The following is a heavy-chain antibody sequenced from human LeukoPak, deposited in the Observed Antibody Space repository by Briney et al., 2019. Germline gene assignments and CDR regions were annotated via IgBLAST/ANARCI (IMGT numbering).Heavy chain of an antibody. V-gene: IGHV4-59*01. Sequence: NPSETLSLTCTVSGGSISSYYWSWIRQPPGKGLEWIGYIYYSGSTNYSPSLKSRVTISVDTSKNQFSLKLSSVTAADTAVYYCARVLVRGVIDCWGQGTLVTVSS. CDR2: IYYSGST. CDR3: ARVLVRGVIDC. D-gene: IGHD3-10*01. J-gene: IGHJ4*02. CDR1: GGSISSYY.